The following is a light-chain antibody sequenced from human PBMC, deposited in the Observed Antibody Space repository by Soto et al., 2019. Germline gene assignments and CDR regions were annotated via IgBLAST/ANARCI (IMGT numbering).Light chain of an antibody. V-gene: IGKV3-15*01. CDR2: GAS. CDR1: QSVSSN. CDR3: QQYKDWRT. J-gene: IGKJ1*01. Sequence: EIVMTQSPATLSVSPGERATLSCRASQSVSSNLAWYQQKLGQAPRLLIYGASTRATGIPARLSGSWSGTEFTLTISSLQSEDFAVYYCQQYKDWRTFGQGTKVEIK.